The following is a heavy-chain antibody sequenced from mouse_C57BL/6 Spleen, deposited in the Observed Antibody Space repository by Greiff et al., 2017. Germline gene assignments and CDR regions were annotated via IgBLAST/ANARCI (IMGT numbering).Heavy chain of an antibody. V-gene: IGHV1-82*01. CDR1: GYAFSSSW. Sequence: VQLQQSGPELVKPGASVKISCKASGYAFSSSWMNWVKQRPGKGLEWIGRIYPGDGDTNYNGKFKGKATLTADKSSSTAYMQLSSLTSEDSAVYFCARGVPSDYWGQGTTLTVSS. CDR2: IYPGDGDT. J-gene: IGHJ2*01. D-gene: IGHD6-1*01. CDR3: ARGVPSDY.